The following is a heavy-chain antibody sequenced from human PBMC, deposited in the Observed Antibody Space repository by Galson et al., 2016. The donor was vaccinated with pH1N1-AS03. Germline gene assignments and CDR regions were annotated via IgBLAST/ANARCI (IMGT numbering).Heavy chain of an antibody. V-gene: IGHV1-2*04. CDR3: ARDPRGPCGGPTCPTAYSFGMDV. CDR2: IHPNDGVT. D-gene: IGHD2-21*01. Sequence: SVKVSCKASGYTFTDFSINWVRQAPGQGLEWMGWIHPNDGVTNYAQKFQAWVTMTRDTSSSTAYLELTGLKSDDTAVYYCARDPRGPCGGPTCPTAYSFGMDVWGQGTTVIVSS. J-gene: IGHJ6*02. CDR1: GYTFTDFS.